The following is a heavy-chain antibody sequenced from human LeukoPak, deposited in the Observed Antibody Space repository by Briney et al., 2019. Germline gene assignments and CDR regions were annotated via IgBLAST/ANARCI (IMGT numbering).Heavy chain of an antibody. CDR1: GGSISSYY. Sequence: SETLSLACTVSGGSISSYYWSWIRQPPGKGLEWIGYIYYSGSTNYNPSLKSRVTISVDTSKNQFSLKLSSVTAADTAVYYCASTYCSSTSCYRWFDPWGQGTLVTVSS. V-gene: IGHV4-59*01. D-gene: IGHD2-2*01. CDR2: IYYSGST. J-gene: IGHJ5*02. CDR3: ASTYCSSTSCYRWFDP.